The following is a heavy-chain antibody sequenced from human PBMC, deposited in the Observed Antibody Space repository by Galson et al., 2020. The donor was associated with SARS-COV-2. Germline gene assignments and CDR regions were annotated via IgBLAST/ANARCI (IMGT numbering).Heavy chain of an antibody. D-gene: IGHD5-12*01. V-gene: IGHV3-21*01. Sequence: GGSLRLSCAASGFTFSSYSMNWVRQAPGKGLEWVSSISRSSSYIYYADSVKGRFTISRDNAKNSLYLQMNSLRAEDTAVYYCARDHPRVGYNLFDYWGQGTLVTVSS. CDR1: GFTFSSYS. CDR2: ISRSSSYI. J-gene: IGHJ4*02. CDR3: ARDHPRVGYNLFDY.